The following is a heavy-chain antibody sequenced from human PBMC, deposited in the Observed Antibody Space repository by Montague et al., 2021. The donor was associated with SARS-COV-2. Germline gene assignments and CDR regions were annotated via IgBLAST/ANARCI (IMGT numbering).Heavy chain of an antibody. D-gene: IGHD2-21*02. CDR2: NYLHGNA. Sequence: SETLSLTCSVSGYFIGTGYYWGWIRQSQGKGLEWIGSNYLHGNAYYNPSLNSRLTISLDTANNKFSLRLTSVTTSDTAVYYCARGRVTRAGFDYWGQGIRVIVSS. J-gene: IGHJ4*02. V-gene: IGHV4-38-2*02. CDR3: ARGRVTRAGFDY. CDR1: GYFIGTGYY.